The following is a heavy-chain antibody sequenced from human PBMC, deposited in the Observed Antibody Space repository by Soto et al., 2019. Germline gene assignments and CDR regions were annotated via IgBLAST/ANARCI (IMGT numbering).Heavy chain of an antibody. J-gene: IGHJ5*02. CDR3: ARRLGDWFDP. D-gene: IGHD3-16*01. V-gene: IGHV4-59*08. CDR1: GGSVSSYY. Sequence: QVQLQESGPGLVKPSETLSLTCTVSGGSVSSYYWSWIRQPPGKVLEWIGYIYYSGSTNYNPSLKSRVTISVDTSKTQYSLKLSSVTAADTAVYYCARRLGDWFDPWGQGTLVTVSS. CDR2: IYYSGST.